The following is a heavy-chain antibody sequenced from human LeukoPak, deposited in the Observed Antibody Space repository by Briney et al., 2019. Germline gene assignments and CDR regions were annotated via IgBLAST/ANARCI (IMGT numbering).Heavy chain of an antibody. CDR3: AKVGTYSSSSLNFDY. J-gene: IGHJ4*02. Sequence: PGGSLRLSCAASGLTFSSYAMSWVRQAPGKGLEWVSAISGSGGSTYYADSVKGRFTISRDNSKNTLYLQMNSLRAEDTAVYYCAKVGTYSSSSLNFDYWGQGTLVTVSS. V-gene: IGHV3-23*01. CDR1: GLTFSSYA. CDR2: ISGSGGST. D-gene: IGHD6-6*01.